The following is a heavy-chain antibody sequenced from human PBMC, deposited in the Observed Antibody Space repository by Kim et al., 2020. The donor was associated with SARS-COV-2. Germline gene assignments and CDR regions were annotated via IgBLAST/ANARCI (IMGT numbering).Heavy chain of an antibody. V-gene: IGHV3-53*01. J-gene: IGHJ3*02. CDR2: IYSGGST. CDR1: GFTVSSNY. D-gene: IGHD5-12*01. CDR3: ARDRVGGYDWGGAFDI. Sequence: GGSLRLSCAASGFTVSSNYMSWVRQAPGKGLEWVSVIYSGGSTYYADSVKGRFTISRDNSKNTLYLQMNSLRAEDTAVYYCARDRVGGYDWGGAFDIWGQGTMVTVSS.